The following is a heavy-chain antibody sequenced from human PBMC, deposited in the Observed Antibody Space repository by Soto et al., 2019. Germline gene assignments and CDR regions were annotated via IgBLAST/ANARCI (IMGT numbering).Heavy chain of an antibody. D-gene: IGHD6-13*01. CDR2: LNYIGST. Sequence: PSETLSLTCSVSGGSMSNYYWTWIRQLPGKGLECIGYLNYIGSTTYNPSLNSRVIISVDTSKTQFSLRMNSVTAADTAVYYCGRLHEGYSSTWIDSWGQGALVTVSS. CDR3: GRLHEGYSSTWIDS. J-gene: IGHJ4*02. CDR1: GGSMSNYY. V-gene: IGHV4-59*08.